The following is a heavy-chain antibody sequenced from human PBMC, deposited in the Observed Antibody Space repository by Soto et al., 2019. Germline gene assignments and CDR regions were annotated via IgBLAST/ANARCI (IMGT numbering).Heavy chain of an antibody. Sequence: EVQLVESGGGLVKPGGSLRLSCAASGFAFSNAWINWVRQAPGKGLEWVGRIKSKGHGGTTDFAAPVRGRFAITRDDSRNMVYMQMNSLNTEDTAVYYCTTDSYPTLLEVRFDYWGHGTLVTVSS. CDR2: IKSKGHGGTT. D-gene: IGHD2-21*01. V-gene: IGHV3-15*07. CDR3: TTDSYPTLLEVRFDY. CDR1: GFAFSNAW. J-gene: IGHJ4*01.